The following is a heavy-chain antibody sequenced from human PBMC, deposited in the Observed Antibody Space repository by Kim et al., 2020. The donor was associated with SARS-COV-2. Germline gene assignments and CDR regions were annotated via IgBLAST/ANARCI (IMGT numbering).Heavy chain of an antibody. Sequence: NPAPTSRVTISVDTYKNQFSLKLSSATAADTALYYCARHFYYAAGSPFDLWGRGTLVTVSS. D-gene: IGHD3-10*01. J-gene: IGHJ2*01. CDR3: ARHFYYAAGSPFDL. V-gene: IGHV4-59*08.